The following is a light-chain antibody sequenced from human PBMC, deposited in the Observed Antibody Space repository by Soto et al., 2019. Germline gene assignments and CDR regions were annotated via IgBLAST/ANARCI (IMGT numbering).Light chain of an antibody. Sequence: EIVLTQSPGTLSLSPGERATLSCRASQSVSSNNLAWYQQRPGQAPRVVIYGASTRATGIPERFSGSGAGPDFTLTISRLEPEDFAEYYCQQYGRSPYTFGPGTKVDIK. CDR2: GAS. V-gene: IGKV3-20*01. CDR3: QQYGRSPYT. CDR1: QSVSSNN. J-gene: IGKJ3*01.